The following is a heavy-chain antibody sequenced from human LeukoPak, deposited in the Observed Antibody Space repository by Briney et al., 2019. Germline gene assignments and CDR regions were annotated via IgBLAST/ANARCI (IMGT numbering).Heavy chain of an antibody. Sequence: AESLKISCQGSGYSFSYYWIAWLRQIRGKGLEWMGIINPGDANTKYNPSLQGQVIISADTSTRTAYLQWSSLKASDTAIYYCARKKPTALRNNWFDSWGQGTLVTVST. J-gene: IGHJ5*01. CDR1: GYSFSYYW. V-gene: IGHV5-51*01. CDR2: INPGDANT. D-gene: IGHD4-11*01. CDR3: ARKKPTALRNNWFDS.